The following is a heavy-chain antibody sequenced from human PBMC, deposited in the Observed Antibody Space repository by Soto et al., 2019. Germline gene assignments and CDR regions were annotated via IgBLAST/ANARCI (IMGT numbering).Heavy chain of an antibody. CDR2: ISWNSGSI. Sequence: EVQLVESGGGLVQPGRSLRLSCAASGFTFDDYAMHWVRQAPGKGLEWVSGISWNSGSIGYAVSVKGRFTISRDNAKNSLYLQMNSRRAEDTALYYCAKDRVGAGDAFDIWGQGTMVTVSS. V-gene: IGHV3-9*01. J-gene: IGHJ3*02. CDR3: AKDRVGAGDAFDI. CDR1: GFTFDDYA.